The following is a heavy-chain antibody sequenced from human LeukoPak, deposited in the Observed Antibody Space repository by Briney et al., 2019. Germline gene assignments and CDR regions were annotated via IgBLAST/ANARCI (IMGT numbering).Heavy chain of an antibody. Sequence: GGSLRLSCVASGFTFSSNGMHWVRQAPGKGLEWVAFIRYDGSNKYHADSVKGRFTISRDNSKNTLYLQMNSLRAEDTAVYYCANPDYDSSTYVGDYWGQGTLVTVSS. D-gene: IGHD3-22*01. CDR1: GFTFSSNG. V-gene: IGHV3-30*02. CDR2: IRYDGSNK. CDR3: ANPDYDSSTYVGDY. J-gene: IGHJ4*02.